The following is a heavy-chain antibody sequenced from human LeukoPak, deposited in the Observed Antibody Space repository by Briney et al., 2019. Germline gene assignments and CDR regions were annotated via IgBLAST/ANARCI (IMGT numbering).Heavy chain of an antibody. CDR2: ISSSSSYI. V-gene: IGHV3-21*01. CDR3: ARDPSSGSYYVGFFYYYYMDV. CDR1: GFTFSSYS. J-gene: IGHJ6*03. D-gene: IGHD1-26*01. Sequence: PGGSLRLSCAASGFTFSSYSMNWVRQAPGKGPEWVSSISSSSSYIYYADSVKGRFTISRDNAKNSLYLQMNSLRAEDTAVYYCARDPSSGSYYVGFFYYYYMDVWGKGTTVTVSS.